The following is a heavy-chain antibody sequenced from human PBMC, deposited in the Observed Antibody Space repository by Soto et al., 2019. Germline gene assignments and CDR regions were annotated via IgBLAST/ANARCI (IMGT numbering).Heavy chain of an antibody. D-gene: IGHD3-22*01. V-gene: IGHV3-7*01. J-gene: IGHJ4*02. Sequence: EVQLVESGGGLVQPGGSLRLSCAASGFTFSSDWMSWVRQAPGKGLEWVANIKQDGSEKYYVDSVKGRFTISRDNAKNSLYLQMNSQRAEDTAVYYCAREYYDSSGRLGLLVVDSWGQGTLVTVSS. CDR2: IKQDGSEK. CDR3: AREYYDSSGRLGLLVVDS. CDR1: GFTFSSDW.